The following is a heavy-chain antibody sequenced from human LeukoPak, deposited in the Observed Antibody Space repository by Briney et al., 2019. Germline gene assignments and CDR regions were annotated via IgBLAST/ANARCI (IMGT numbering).Heavy chain of an antibody. V-gene: IGHV3-74*01. CDR3: ARGGIAVTGTLRYDY. D-gene: IGHD6-19*01. CDR2: IESDGSST. Sequence: GGSLRLSCAASGFTFRNYWMHWVRQAPGKGLVWVSRIESDGSSTTYADSVKGRFTISRDNAKNTLYLQMNSLRVEDTAKYYCARGGIAVTGTLRYDYWGQGTLVTVSS. CDR1: GFTFRNYW. J-gene: IGHJ4*02.